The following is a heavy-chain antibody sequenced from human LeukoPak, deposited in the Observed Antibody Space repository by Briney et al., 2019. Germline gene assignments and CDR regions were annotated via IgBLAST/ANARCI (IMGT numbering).Heavy chain of an antibody. CDR2: INPNSGGT. Sequence: ASVKVPCKASGYTFTGYYMHWVRQAPGQGLEWMGWINPNSGGTNYAQKFQGRVTMTRDTSISTAYMELSRLRSDDTAVYYCARDGTYCSSTSCYQVDYYYGMDVWGQGTTVTVSS. J-gene: IGHJ6*02. CDR3: ARDGTYCSSTSCYQVDYYYGMDV. D-gene: IGHD2-2*01. CDR1: GYTFTGYY. V-gene: IGHV1-2*02.